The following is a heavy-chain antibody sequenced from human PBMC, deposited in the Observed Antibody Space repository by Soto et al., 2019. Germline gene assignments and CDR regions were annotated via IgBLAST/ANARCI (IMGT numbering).Heavy chain of an antibody. CDR3: AKNWASGTTLRTSFDY. J-gene: IGHJ4*02. V-gene: IGHV5-51*01. CDR1: GYSFTSYW. D-gene: IGHD1-7*01. Sequence: GESLKISCQGSGYSFTSYWIGWVRQMPGKGLEWMGIIYPGDSDTRYSPSFQGQVTISADKSISTAYLQWSSLKASDTAMYYCAKNWASGTTLRTSFDYWGQGTLVTVSS. CDR2: IYPGDSDT.